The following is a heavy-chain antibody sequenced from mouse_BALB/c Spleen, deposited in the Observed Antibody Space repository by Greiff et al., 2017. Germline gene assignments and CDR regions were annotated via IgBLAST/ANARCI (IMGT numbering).Heavy chain of an antibody. J-gene: IGHJ4*01. V-gene: IGHV3-2*02. D-gene: IGHD2-1*01. CDR1: GYSITSDYA. Sequence: EVKLMESGPGLVKPSQSLSLTCTVTGYSITSDYAWNWIRQFPGNKLEWMGYISYSGSTSYNPSLKSRISITRDTSKNQFFLQLNSVTTEDTATYYCARSYGNYLYYAMDYWGQGTSVTVSS. CDR2: ISYSGST. CDR3: ARSYGNYLYYAMDY.